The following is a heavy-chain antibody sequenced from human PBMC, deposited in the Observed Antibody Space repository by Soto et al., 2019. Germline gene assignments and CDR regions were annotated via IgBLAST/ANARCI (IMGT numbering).Heavy chain of an antibody. D-gene: IGHD3-3*01. V-gene: IGHV1-69*01. J-gene: IGHJ4*02. CDR2: IIPIFGTA. Sequence: QVQLVQSGAEVKKPGSSVKVSCKASGGTFSSYAISWVRQAPGQGLEWMGGIIPIFGTANYAQKFQGRVTMTADESTSTAYMELSSLRSEDTAVYYCAREPIPPYYDFKDDFDDWGQGTLVTVSS. CDR3: AREPIPPYYDFKDDFDD. CDR1: GGTFSSYA.